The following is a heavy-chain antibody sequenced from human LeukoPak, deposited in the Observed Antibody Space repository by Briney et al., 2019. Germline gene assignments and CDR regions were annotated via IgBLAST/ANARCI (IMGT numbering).Heavy chain of an antibody. CDR1: GGSFSGYY. D-gene: IGHD3-10*01. J-gene: IGHJ3*02. CDR2: INHSGST. V-gene: IGHV4-34*01. CDR3: ARARPYYYGSGSYYKGDAFDI. Sequence: SETLSLTCAVYGGSFSGYYWSWIRQPPGKGLEWIGEINHSGSTNYNPSLKSRVTISVDTSKNQFSLKLSSVTAADTAVYYCARARPYYYGSGSYYKGDAFDIWGQGTMVTVSS.